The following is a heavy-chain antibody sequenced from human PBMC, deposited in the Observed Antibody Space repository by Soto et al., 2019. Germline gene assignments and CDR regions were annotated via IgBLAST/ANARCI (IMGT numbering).Heavy chain of an antibody. CDR2: IYYSGII. V-gene: IGHV4-30-4*01. Sequence: TLSLTCTVPGGFINSGDYYWSWIRQPPGKGLEWIAYIYYSGIIYYNPSLKSRVTISVDMSKNQFSLKLSSVTAADTAVYYFARRYSSGFDYWGQGTLVTVSS. CDR3: ARRYSSGFDY. D-gene: IGHD6-19*01. J-gene: IGHJ4*02. CDR1: GGFINSGDYY.